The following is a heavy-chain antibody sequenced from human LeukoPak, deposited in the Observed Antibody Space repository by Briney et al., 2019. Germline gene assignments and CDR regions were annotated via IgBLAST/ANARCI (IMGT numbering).Heavy chain of an antibody. CDR2: IYYSGST. CDR1: GGSISSYY. V-gene: IGHV4-59*01. J-gene: IGHJ5*02. D-gene: IGHD3-10*01. CDR3: ARVSLLWFGVPEAGWFDP. Sequence: SSETLSLTCTVSGGSISSYYWSWIRQPPGKGLEWIGYIYYSGSTNYNPSLKSRVTISVDTSKNQFSLKLSSVTAADTAVYYCARVSLLWFGVPEAGWFDPWGQGTLVTVSS.